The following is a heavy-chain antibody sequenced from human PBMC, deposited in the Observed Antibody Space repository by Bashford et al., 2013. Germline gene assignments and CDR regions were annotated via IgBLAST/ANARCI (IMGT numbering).Heavy chain of an antibody. V-gene: IGHV4-39*02. J-gene: IGHJ6*02. CDR1: GGSITGSPYY. CDR2: IYYSGST. CDR3: ARSNGPRANYYYGMDG. Sequence: SETLSLTCTVSGGSITGSPYYWGWIRQPPGKGREWIATIYYSGSTYYNPSLRSRAIISVDTSKNHFSLRLTSVTAADTAVYYCARSNGPRANYYYGMDGLGPKGPRSPSP. D-gene: IGHD2-8*01.